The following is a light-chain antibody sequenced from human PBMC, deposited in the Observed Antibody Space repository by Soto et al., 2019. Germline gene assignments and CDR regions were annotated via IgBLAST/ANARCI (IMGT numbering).Light chain of an antibody. CDR3: QQYDNLPMYT. V-gene: IGKV1-33*01. J-gene: IGKJ2*01. Sequence: DIQMPQSPSSLSASVGDRVTITCQASQDISNYLNWYQQKPGKAPKLLIYDASNLETGVPSRFSGSGSGTDFTFTISSLQPEDIATYYCQQYDNLPMYTVGQGTKLEIK. CDR2: DAS. CDR1: QDISNY.